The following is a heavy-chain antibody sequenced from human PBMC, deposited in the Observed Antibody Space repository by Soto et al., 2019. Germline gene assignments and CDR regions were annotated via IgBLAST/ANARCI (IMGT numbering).Heavy chain of an antibody. CDR3: ARGYYYDSSGYYSNAYYFDY. V-gene: IGHV1-69*01. Sequence: QVQLVQSGAEVKKPGSSVKVSCKASGGTFSSYAISWVRQAPAQGLEWMGGIIPIFGTANYAQKFQGRVTITADESTSTAYMELSSLRSEDTAVYYCARGYYYDSSGYYSNAYYFDYWGQGTLVTVSS. D-gene: IGHD3-22*01. CDR2: IIPIFGTA. CDR1: GGTFSSYA. J-gene: IGHJ4*02.